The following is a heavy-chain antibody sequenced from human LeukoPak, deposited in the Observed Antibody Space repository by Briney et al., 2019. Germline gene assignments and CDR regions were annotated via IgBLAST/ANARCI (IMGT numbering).Heavy chain of an antibody. Sequence: ASVKVSCKASGYTXTAYYIHGVRQAPGQGPEWMGWISPNSGGTDYAQKFKGRVTMTRDTSISTTYVELSSLTSDDTAVYYCAIQPWGSGNNWYFDLWGRGTLVTVSS. V-gene: IGHV1-2*02. D-gene: IGHD7-27*01. CDR1: GYTXTAYY. CDR3: AIQPWGSGNNWYFDL. J-gene: IGHJ2*01. CDR2: ISPNSGGT.